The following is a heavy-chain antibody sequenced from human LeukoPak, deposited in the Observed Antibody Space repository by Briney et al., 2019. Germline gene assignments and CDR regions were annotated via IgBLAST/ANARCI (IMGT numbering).Heavy chain of an antibody. CDR3: ARGSRIAVAGGSDY. CDR1: GFTFSSYG. CDR2: IRYDGSNK. Sequence: GGSLRLSCAASGFTFSSYGMHWARQAPGKGLEWVAFIRYDGSNKFYADSVKGRFTTSRDNSKNTLYLQMNSLRAEDTAVYYCARGSRIAVAGGSDYWGQGTLVTVSS. J-gene: IGHJ4*02. D-gene: IGHD6-19*01. V-gene: IGHV3-30*02.